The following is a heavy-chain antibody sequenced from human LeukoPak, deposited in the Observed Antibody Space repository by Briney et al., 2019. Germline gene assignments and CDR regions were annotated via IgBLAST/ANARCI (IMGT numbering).Heavy chain of an antibody. Sequence: PSETLSLTCTVSGGSISSYYWSWIRQPPGKGLEWIGYIYYSGSTNYNPSLKSRVTISVDTSKNQFSLKLRSVTAADTAVYYCARVFGDGYKSPFYYYYYGMDVWGQGTTVTVSS. D-gene: IGHD5-24*01. CDR1: GGSISSYY. V-gene: IGHV4-59*01. CDR2: IYYSGST. CDR3: ARVFGDGYKSPFYYYYYGMDV. J-gene: IGHJ6*02.